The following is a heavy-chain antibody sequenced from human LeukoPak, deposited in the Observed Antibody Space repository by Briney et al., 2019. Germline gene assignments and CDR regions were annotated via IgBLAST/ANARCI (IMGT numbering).Heavy chain of an antibody. Sequence: GGSLRLSCAASGFTFNNYAMSWVRQAPGKGLEWVSAISAGGSSTYYADSVKGRFTISRDNSKETLHLQMNSLRAEDTAVYYCAKRGRVVPAGEWYFDYWGQGTLVTVSS. CDR1: GFTFNNYA. CDR3: AKRGRVVPAGEWYFDY. CDR2: ISAGGSST. J-gene: IGHJ4*02. D-gene: IGHD2-2*01. V-gene: IGHV3-23*01.